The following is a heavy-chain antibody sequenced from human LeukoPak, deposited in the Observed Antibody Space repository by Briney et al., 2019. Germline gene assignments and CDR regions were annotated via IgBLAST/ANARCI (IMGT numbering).Heavy chain of an antibody. J-gene: IGHJ4*02. CDR3: ARAPGSSDDY. V-gene: IGHV3-30-3*01. CDR1: GFTFSSYA. D-gene: IGHD6-13*01. Sequence: RRSLRLSCAASGFTFSSYAMHWVRQAPGKGLEWVAVISYDGSNKYYADSVKGRFTISRDNSKNTLYLQMNSLRAEDTAVYYCARAPGSSDDYWGQGTLVTVSS. CDR2: ISYDGSNK.